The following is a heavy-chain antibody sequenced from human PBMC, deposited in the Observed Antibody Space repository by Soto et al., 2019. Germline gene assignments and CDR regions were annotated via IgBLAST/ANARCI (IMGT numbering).Heavy chain of an antibody. CDR3: ARQINGDYTAFDI. Sequence: GGSLSLSCAASGFTFSNYNMNWVRQAPGKRLEWVSSISGSSSYIYYADSLKGRFTISRDNAKNSLYLQMNTLRAEDTAVYYCARQINGDYTAFDIWGQGTLVTVSS. CDR2: ISGSSSYI. J-gene: IGHJ3*02. V-gene: IGHV3-21*01. D-gene: IGHD4-17*01. CDR1: GFTFSNYN.